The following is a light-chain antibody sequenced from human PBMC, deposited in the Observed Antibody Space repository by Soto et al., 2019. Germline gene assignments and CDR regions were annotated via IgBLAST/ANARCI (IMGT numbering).Light chain of an antibody. CDR3: QHHNSFPFT. CDR2: AAS. CDR1: QGISSY. V-gene: IGKV1-9*01. J-gene: IGKJ3*01. Sequence: IQLTQSPSTLSASVGDRVTITCRASQGISSYLAWYQQKPGKAPKLLIYAASTLTSGVPSRFSGSGSGTDFTLTISSQHPEYFATYYCQHHNSFPFTFGPGTKVDIK.